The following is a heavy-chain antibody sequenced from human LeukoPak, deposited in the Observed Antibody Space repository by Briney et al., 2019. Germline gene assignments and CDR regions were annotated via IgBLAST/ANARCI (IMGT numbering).Heavy chain of an antibody. V-gene: IGHV3-23*01. CDR2: ISGSGGST. Sequence: AGGSLRLSCAASGFTFSSYAMSWVRQAPGKGLEWVSAISGSGGSTYYADSVKGRFTISRDNSKNTLYLQMNSLRAEDTAVYYCAKDFLPFTIFGVVIERGNAFDIWGQGTKVTVSS. D-gene: IGHD3-3*01. CDR3: AKDFLPFTIFGVVIERGNAFDI. CDR1: GFTFSSYA. J-gene: IGHJ3*02.